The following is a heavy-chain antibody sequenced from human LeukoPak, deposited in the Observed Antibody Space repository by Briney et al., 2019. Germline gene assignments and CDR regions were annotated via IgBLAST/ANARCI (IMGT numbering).Heavy chain of an antibody. CDR1: GFTFSSYA. CDR2: ISGSGGST. D-gene: IGHD2-8*02. V-gene: IGHV3-23*01. J-gene: IGHJ6*03. CDR3: ARQGLVDYYYYMDV. Sequence: GGSLRLSCAASGFTFSSYAMSWVRQAPGKGLEWVSAISGSGGSTYYADSVKGRFTISRDNSKNTLYLQMNSLRAEDTAVYYCARQGLVDYYYYMDVWGKGTTVTVSS.